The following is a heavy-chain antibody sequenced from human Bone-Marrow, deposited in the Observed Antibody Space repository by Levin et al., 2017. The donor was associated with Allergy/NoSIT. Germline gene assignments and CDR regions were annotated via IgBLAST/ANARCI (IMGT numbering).Heavy chain of an antibody. CDR3: ARDDVVAANH. Sequence: GGSLRLSCAASGFTISTNYMSWVRQVPGKGLEWVSIIHSGGRKNYADSVKGRFTISRDNYNNTLYLQMNSLRGEDTAIYYCARDDVVAANHWGQGTLVIVSS. D-gene: IGHD5-12*01. CDR1: GFTISTNY. J-gene: IGHJ4*02. CDR2: IHSGGRK. V-gene: IGHV3-66*01.